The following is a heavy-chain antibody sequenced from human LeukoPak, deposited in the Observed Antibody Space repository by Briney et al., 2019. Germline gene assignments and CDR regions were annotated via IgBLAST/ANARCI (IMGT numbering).Heavy chain of an antibody. CDR3: ARAPRRVAPFDY. Sequence: GGSLRLSCAASGFTFSSYWMSWVRQAPGKGPEWVAGFNGRGDSTYYAESVRGRFTISRDTSKNTLYLQVSSLRVEDTAVYYCARAPRRVAPFDYWGQGTLVTVSS. D-gene: IGHD2-15*01. CDR1: GFTFSSYW. CDR2: FNGRGDST. V-gene: IGHV3-23*01. J-gene: IGHJ4*02.